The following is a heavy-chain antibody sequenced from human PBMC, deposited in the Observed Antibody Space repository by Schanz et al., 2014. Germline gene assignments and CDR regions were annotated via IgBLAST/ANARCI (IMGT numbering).Heavy chain of an antibody. Sequence: EVHLLESGGGLVQPGGSLRLSCAASGFSFGTYAMSWVRQAPGKGLLWVSSISGTGGDDTYYADSVKGRFTSSRDNAKNTLYLQMISLRAEDTSVYSCARPALWCGDNCFDPWGQGTLVTV. CDR3: ARPALWCGDNCFDP. J-gene: IGHJ5*02. CDR1: GFSFGTYA. CDR2: ISGTGGDDT. D-gene: IGHD3-10*01. V-gene: IGHV3-23*01.